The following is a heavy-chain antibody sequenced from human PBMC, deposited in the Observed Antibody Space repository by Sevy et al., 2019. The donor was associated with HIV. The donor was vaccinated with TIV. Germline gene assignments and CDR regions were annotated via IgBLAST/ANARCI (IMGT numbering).Heavy chain of an antibody. D-gene: IGHD6-13*01. CDR2: IYSGGAT. Sequence: GGSLRLSCAVSGLTVSSNYMSWVRQAPGKGLEWVSLIYSGGATYYADSVNGRFTISGDDSKNTLYLQMDSLRAEDTAVYYCARGDLDSNWFRSFDYWGRGTLVTVSS. V-gene: IGHV3-53*01. CDR3: ARGDLDSNWFRSFDY. CDR1: GLTVSSNY. J-gene: IGHJ4*02.